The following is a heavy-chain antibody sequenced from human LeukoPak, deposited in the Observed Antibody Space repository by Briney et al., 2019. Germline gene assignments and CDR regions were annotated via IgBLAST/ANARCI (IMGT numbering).Heavy chain of an antibody. CDR1: GFTFSSYE. J-gene: IGHJ6*02. Sequence: GGSLRLSCAASGFTFSSYEMNWVRQAPGKGLEWVSYIASGGGANRFYSESVKGRFTISRDNAKDSLYLHMNSLRAEDTGVYYCARIGTTTRGPAGLDAWGQGTTVTVSS. CDR3: ARIGTTTRGPAGLDA. CDR2: IASGGGANR. D-gene: IGHD2/OR15-2a*01. V-gene: IGHV3-48*03.